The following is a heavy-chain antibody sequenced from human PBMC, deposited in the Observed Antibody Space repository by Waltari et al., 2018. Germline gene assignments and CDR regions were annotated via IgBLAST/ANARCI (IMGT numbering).Heavy chain of an antibody. D-gene: IGHD4-17*01. CDR1: GASVSSSDYH. J-gene: IGHJ4*02. CDR3: ARPVVDGDFGIHFDY. Sequence: QLQLQESGPGLVTPSETLSLTCSVSGASVSSSDYHWGWIRQPPGKGLEWIGHFFFSGNTYYNPSLKSRVTISADAPKNQFSLKVNFVTAADTAVYFCARPVVDGDFGIHFDYWGQGILVNVAS. CDR2: FFFSGNT. V-gene: IGHV4-39*01.